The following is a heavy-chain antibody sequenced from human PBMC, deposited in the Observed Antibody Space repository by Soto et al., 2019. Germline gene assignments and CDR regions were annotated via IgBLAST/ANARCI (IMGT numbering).Heavy chain of an antibody. Sequence: VQLQESGPGLVEPSQTLSLTCTVSGDSITSDDYYWNWIRQHPGKGLEWIGHFSYSGSTYYNPSLRSRLPIIVDKSKNPFSLQLRSVTAADTAVYYCAREMATRTNGFDPWGQGTLVTVSS. J-gene: IGHJ5*02. D-gene: IGHD1-1*01. V-gene: IGHV4-31*03. CDR1: GDSITSDDYY. CDR3: AREMATRTNGFDP. CDR2: FSYSGST.